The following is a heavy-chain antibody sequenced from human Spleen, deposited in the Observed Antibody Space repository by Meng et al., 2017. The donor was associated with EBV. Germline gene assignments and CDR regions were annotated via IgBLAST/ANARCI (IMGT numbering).Heavy chain of an antibody. CDR1: DGSISSGGFY. V-gene: IGHV4-30-4*01. D-gene: IGHD5-24*01. Sequence: QVQLQDEGPGLLQPSQPLSLTCAVSDGSISSGGFYWSWIRQPPGKGLEWIGYIYYSGSTYYNPSLKSRVTISVDTSKNQFSLKLSSVTAADTAVYYCAREMAGIIDYWGQGTLVTVSS. CDR2: IYYSGST. J-gene: IGHJ4*02. CDR3: AREMAGIIDY.